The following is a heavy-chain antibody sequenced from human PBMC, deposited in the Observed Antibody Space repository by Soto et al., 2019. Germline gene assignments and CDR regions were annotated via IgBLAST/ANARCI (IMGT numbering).Heavy chain of an antibody. CDR2: IIPLFGTT. CDR1: GDTFKNCV. Sequence: QVQVVQSGVEVRRPGSSVNVSCKASGDTFKNCVISWVRQAPGQGLEWMGGIIPLFGTTAFAQRFPGRLTTPTDESTPQAYTELSGLRSEDTATYDCAAELRVGEVSVVWSQGTTVIVSS. J-gene: IGHJ6*02. CDR3: AAELRVGEVSVV. V-gene: IGHV1-69*01. D-gene: IGHD3-10*01.